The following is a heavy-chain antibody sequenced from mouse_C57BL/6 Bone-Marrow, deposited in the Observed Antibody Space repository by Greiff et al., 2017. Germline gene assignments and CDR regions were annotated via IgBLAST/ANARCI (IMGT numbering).Heavy chain of an antibody. J-gene: IGHJ3*01. Sequence: QVQLKQSGSELRSPGSSVKLSCKDFDSEVFPIAYMSWVRQKPGHGFEWIGGILPSIGRTIYGEKFEDKATLDADTLSNTAYLELNSLTSEDSAIYYCARPYCYGSSWGFAYWGQGTLVTVSA. CDR3: ARPYCYGSSWGFAY. CDR1: DSEVFPIAY. V-gene: IGHV15-2*01. CDR2: ILPSIGRT. D-gene: IGHD1-1*01.